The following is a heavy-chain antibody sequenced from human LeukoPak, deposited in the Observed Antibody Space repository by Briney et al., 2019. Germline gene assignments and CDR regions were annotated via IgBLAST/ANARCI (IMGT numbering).Heavy chain of an antibody. V-gene: IGHV4-30-4*08. CDR3: AYYDFWSGDPAFDI. CDR2: IYYSGST. D-gene: IGHD3-3*01. CDR1: GGSISSGDYY. Sequence: SETLSLTCTVSGGSISSGDYYWSWIRQPPGKGLEWIGYIYYSGSTYYNPSLKRRVTISVDTSKNQFSLKLSSVTAADTAVYYCAYYDFWSGDPAFDIWGQGTMVTVSS. J-gene: IGHJ3*02.